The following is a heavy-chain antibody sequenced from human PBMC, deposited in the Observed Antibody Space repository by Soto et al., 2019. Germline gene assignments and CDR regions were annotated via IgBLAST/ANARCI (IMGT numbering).Heavy chain of an antibody. D-gene: IGHD3-9*01. V-gene: IGHV1-18*04. CDR3: ARNGLLRYFDWSSIDY. CDR2: ISAYNGNT. CDR1: GYTFTSYG. Sequence: KVSCKASGYTFTSYGISWVRQAPGQGLEWMGWISAYNGNTNYAQKLQGRVTMTTDTSTSTAYMELRSLRSDDTAVYYCARNGLLRYFDWSSIDYWGQGTLVTVSS. J-gene: IGHJ4*02.